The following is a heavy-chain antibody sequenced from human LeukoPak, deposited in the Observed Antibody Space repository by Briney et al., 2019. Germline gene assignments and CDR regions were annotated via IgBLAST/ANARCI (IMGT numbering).Heavy chain of an antibody. D-gene: IGHD2-21*02. CDR1: GFTVSSDY. Sequence: GSLRLSCAVSGFTVSSDYMGWVRQAPGKGLEWIGEIYHSGSTNYNPSLKSRVTISVDKSKNQFSLKLSTVTAADTAVYYCARDRCGGDCYERGDAFDIWGQGTMVTVSS. CDR2: IYHSGST. V-gene: IGHV4-4*02. CDR3: ARDRCGGDCYERGDAFDI. J-gene: IGHJ3*02.